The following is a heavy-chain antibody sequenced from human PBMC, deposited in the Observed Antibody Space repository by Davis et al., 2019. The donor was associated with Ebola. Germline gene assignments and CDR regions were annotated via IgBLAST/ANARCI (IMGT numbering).Heavy chain of an antibody. J-gene: IGHJ4*02. CDR3: ARLRQWLAQSGYFDY. CDR1: GFTFSSYV. V-gene: IGHV3-74*01. D-gene: IGHD6-19*01. Sequence: HTGGSLRLSCAASGFTFSSYVMSWVRQAPGKGLVWVSRINSDGSSTSYADSVKGRFTISRDNAKNTLYLQMNSLRAEDTAVYYCARLRQWLAQSGYFDYWGQGTLVTVSS. CDR2: INSDGSST.